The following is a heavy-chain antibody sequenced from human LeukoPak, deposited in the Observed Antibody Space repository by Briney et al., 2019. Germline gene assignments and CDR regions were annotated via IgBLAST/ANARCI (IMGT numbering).Heavy chain of an antibody. CDR2: ISAYNGNT. D-gene: IGHD6-19*01. J-gene: IGHJ4*02. CDR3: ARVGYSSGWYSGKDY. V-gene: IGHV1-18*01. CDR1: GYTFTSYG. Sequence: GASVKVSCEASGYTFTSYGISWVRQAPGQGLEWMGWISAYNGNTNYAQKLQGRVTMTTDPSTSTAYMELRSLRSDDTAVYYCARVGYSSGWYSGKDYWGQGTLVTVSS.